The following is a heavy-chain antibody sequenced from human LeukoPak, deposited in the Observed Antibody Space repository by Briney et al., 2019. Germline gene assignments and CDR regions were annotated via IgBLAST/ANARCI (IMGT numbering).Heavy chain of an antibody. D-gene: IGHD3-3*01. V-gene: IGHV3-7*01. Sequence: GGSLTLSCAASGFTFSYHWTTWVRQAPGKGLEWVANIKNDGAVKNYVDSVKGRFTISRDNAKNSLYLQMNSLRAEDTAVYYCAKDRDYDFWSGYYYWGQGTLVTVSS. CDR1: GFTFSYHW. CDR2: IKNDGAVK. J-gene: IGHJ4*02. CDR3: AKDRDYDFWSGYYY.